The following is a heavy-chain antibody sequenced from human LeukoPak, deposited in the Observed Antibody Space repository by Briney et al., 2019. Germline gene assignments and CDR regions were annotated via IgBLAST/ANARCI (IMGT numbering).Heavy chain of an antibody. CDR3: AREYYYGSGSFFDY. CDR1: GGTFSSYA. J-gene: IGHJ4*02. D-gene: IGHD3-10*01. V-gene: IGHV1-69*13. Sequence: SVKVSCKASGGTFSSYAISWVRQAPGQGLEWVGGIIPIFGTANYAQKFQGRVTITADESTSTAYMELSSLRSEDTAVYYCAREYYYGSGSFFDYWGQGTLVTVSS. CDR2: IIPIFGTA.